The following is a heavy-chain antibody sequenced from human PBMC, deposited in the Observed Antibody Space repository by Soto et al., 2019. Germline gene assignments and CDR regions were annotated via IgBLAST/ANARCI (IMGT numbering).Heavy chain of an antibody. J-gene: IGHJ6*02. D-gene: IGHD3-3*01. CDR3: AGRYDFWSGYYTNYYGMDV. CDR2: IYYSGST. V-gene: IGHV4-39*01. CDR1: GGSISSSSYY. Sequence: SVTLSLTCTVSGGSISSSSYYWGWIRQPPGKGLEWIGSIYYSGSTYYNPSLKSRVTISVDTSKNQFSLKLSSVTAADTAVYYCAGRYDFWSGYYTNYYGMDVWGQGTTVTVS.